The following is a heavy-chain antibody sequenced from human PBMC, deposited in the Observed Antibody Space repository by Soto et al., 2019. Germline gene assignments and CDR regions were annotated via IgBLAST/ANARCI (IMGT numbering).Heavy chain of an antibody. Sequence: GGSLRLSCAASGFTFSSYAMSWVRQAPGKGLEWVSAISGSGGSTYYADSVKGRFTISRDNSKNTLYLQMNSLRAEDTAVYYCAKGPLAARPYYYYYYMDVWGKGTTVTVSS. V-gene: IGHV3-23*01. J-gene: IGHJ6*03. CDR2: ISGSGGST. CDR1: GFTFSSYA. D-gene: IGHD6-6*01. CDR3: AKGPLAARPYYYYYYMDV.